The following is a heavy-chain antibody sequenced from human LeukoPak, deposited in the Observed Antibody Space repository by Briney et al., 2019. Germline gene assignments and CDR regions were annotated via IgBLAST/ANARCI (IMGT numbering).Heavy chain of an antibody. Sequence: GESLKISCAASGFTASSNYMSWVRQAPGKGLEWVSVIYSGGSTYYADSVKGRFTISRDNSKNTLYLQMNSLSGEHTAVYYCARGYCGGNCYASAFDIWGQGTMVTVSS. J-gene: IGHJ3*02. D-gene: IGHD2-21*01. CDR1: GFTASSNY. V-gene: IGHV3-53*01. CDR2: IYSGGST. CDR3: ARGYCGGNCYASAFDI.